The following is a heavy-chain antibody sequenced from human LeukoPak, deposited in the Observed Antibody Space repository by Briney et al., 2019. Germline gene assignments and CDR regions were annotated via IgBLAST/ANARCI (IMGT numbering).Heavy chain of an antibody. CDR2: IYSGGYT. Sequence: GGSLRLSCAASGFTVSGYYMSWVRQAPGKGLEWVSVIYSGGYTYYADSVKGRFTISRDNSKNTLYLQMSSLRAEDTAVYYCARDPLGATPSGDSFEIWGQGTVVTVSS. CDR1: GFTVSGYY. D-gene: IGHD1-26*01. V-gene: IGHV3-53*01. CDR3: ARDPLGATPSGDSFEI. J-gene: IGHJ3*02.